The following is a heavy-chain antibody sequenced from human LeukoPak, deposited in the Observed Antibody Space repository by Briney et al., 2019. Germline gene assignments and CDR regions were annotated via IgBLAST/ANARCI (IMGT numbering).Heavy chain of an antibody. CDR3: ARHSSYYGNFDY. V-gene: IGHV4-61*02. CDR1: GGSISSGSYY. D-gene: IGHD3-10*01. J-gene: IGHJ4*02. CDR2: IYTSGST. Sequence: SETLSLTCTVSGGSISSGSYYWSWIRQPAGKGLEWIGRIYTSGSTNYNPSLRSRVTISVDTSKNQFSLKLSSVTAADTAVYYCARHSSYYGNFDYWGQGTLVTVSS.